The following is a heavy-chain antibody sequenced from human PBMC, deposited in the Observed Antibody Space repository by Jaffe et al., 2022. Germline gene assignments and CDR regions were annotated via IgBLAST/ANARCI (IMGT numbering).Heavy chain of an antibody. V-gene: IGHV3-49*04. CDR1: GFTFGDYA. J-gene: IGHJ6*03. CDR3: TREIGMGNGDLPGYYYYYYMDV. D-gene: IGHD4-17*01. Sequence: EVQLVESGGGLVQPGRSLRLSCTASGFTFGDYAMSWVRQAPGKGLEWVGFIRSKAYGGTTEYAASVKGRFTISRDDSKSIAYLQMNSLKTEDTAVYYCTREIGMGNGDLPGYYYYYYMDVWGKGTTVTVSS. CDR2: IRSKAYGGTT.